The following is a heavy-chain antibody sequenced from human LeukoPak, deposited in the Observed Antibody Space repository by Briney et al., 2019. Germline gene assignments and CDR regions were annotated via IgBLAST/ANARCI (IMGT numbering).Heavy chain of an antibody. CDR1: GFTFSDYW. CDR3: ARGLSGSYYDSTY. D-gene: IGHD3-22*01. V-gene: IGHV3-7*02. CDR2: IKQDGSEK. Sequence: SGGSLRLSCAASGFTFSDYWMSWVRQAPGKGLEWVANIKQDGSEKYYVDSVKGRFTISRDNAKNTLFLQMNSLRAEDTAVYYCARGLSGSYYDSTYWGQGTLVTVSS. J-gene: IGHJ4*02.